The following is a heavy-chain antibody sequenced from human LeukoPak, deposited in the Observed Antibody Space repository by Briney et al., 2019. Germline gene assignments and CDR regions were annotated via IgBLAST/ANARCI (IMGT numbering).Heavy chain of an antibody. V-gene: IGHV4-30-4*08. CDR3: ARIEDVTRGYNHAYYFDY. CDR2: IYYSGST. D-gene: IGHD5-18*01. CDR1: GGSISSGDYY. Sequence: PSETLSLTCTVSGGSISSGDYYWSWIRQPPGKGLEWIGYIYYSGSTYYNPTLKSRVTISVDTSNNQFSLKLRTATAADTAVYYCARIEDVTRGYNHAYYFDYWGQGTLVTVSS. J-gene: IGHJ4*02.